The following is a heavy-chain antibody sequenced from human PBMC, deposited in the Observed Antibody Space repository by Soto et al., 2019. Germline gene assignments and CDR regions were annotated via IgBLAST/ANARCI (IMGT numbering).Heavy chain of an antibody. CDR2: ISIYNGDT. CDR1: GYTFTNYG. D-gene: IGHD5-18*01. V-gene: IGHV1-18*01. J-gene: IGHJ4*02. Sequence: ASVKVSCKASGYTFTNYGITWVRQAPGQGLEWMGWISIYNGDTDYAQKLQGRVTMTTDTSTTTAYMELRSLRYDDTAVYYCARGTGEYTYGYLNYWGQGTLVTV. CDR3: ARGTGEYTYGYLNY.